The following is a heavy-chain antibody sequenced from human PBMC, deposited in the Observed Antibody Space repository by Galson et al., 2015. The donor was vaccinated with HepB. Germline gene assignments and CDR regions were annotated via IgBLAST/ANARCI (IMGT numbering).Heavy chain of an antibody. D-gene: IGHD3-10*01. CDR3: AREGSGSYSDY. CDR1: GFTVSSNY. J-gene: IGHJ4*02. Sequence: SLRLSCAASGFTVSSNYMSWVRQAPGKGLEWVSVIYSGGSTYYADSVKGRFTISRDNSKNTLYLQMNSLRAEDTAVYYCAREGSGSYSDYWGQGTLVTVSS. CDR2: IYSGGST. V-gene: IGHV3-66*02.